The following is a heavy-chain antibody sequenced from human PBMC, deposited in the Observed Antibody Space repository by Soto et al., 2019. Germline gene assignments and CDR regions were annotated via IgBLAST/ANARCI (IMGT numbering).Heavy chain of an antibody. Sequence: VELLESGGALVQPGGSLRLSCAASGFTFSSYAMSWVRQAPGKGLEWVSAISGSGVSTHYADSVKGRFTISRDNSKNTLYLQMDSPRAGDTAVYYCAKDYSYDSPGYKRFDYWGQGTLVTVSS. CDR2: ISGSGVST. D-gene: IGHD3-22*01. V-gene: IGHV3-23*01. CDR1: GFTFSSYA. CDR3: AKDYSYDSPGYKRFDY. J-gene: IGHJ4*02.